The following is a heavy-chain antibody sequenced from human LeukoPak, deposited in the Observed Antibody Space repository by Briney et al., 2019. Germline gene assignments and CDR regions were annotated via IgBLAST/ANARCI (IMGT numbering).Heavy chain of an antibody. CDR1: GFTFSAYG. CDR3: ALYCSSANCHDAFDI. CDR2: ISRASSYI. V-gene: IGHV3-21*04. J-gene: IGHJ3*02. D-gene: IGHD2-15*01. Sequence: PGGSLRLFCAASGFTFSAYGMNWVRQAPGKGLEWVSSISRASSYIHYTDSVKGRFTISRDNAKNSLYLQMNSLRAEDTAMYYCALYCSSANCHDAFDIWGQGTMVIVSS.